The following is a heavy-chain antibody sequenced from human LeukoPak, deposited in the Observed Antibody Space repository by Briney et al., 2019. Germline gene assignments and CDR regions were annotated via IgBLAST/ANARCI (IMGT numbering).Heavy chain of an antibody. V-gene: IGHV3-53*01. CDR3: AGEVTMVRGKSSAYYYGMDV. CDR1: GFTVSSNY. CDR2: IYSGGST. Sequence: PGGSLRLSCAASGFTVSSNYMSWVRQAPGKGLEWVSVIYSGGSTYYADSVKGRFTISRDNSKNTLYLQMNSLRAEDTAVYYCAGEVTMVRGKSSAYYYGMDVWGKGTTVTVSS. J-gene: IGHJ6*04. D-gene: IGHD3-10*01.